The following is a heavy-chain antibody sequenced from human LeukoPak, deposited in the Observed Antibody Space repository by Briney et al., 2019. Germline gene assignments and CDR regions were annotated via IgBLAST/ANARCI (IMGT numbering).Heavy chain of an antibody. CDR3: VRDHAAYSSSWYDFDY. CDR2: INPNSGGT. Sequence: ASVKVSCKASGYTFTGYYMHWVRQAPGQGLEWMGWINPNSGGTNYAQKFQGRVTMTRDTSISTAYMELSRLRSDDTAVYYCVRDHAAYSSSWYDFDYWGQGTLVTVSS. V-gene: IGHV1-2*02. D-gene: IGHD6-13*01. CDR1: GYTFTGYY. J-gene: IGHJ4*02.